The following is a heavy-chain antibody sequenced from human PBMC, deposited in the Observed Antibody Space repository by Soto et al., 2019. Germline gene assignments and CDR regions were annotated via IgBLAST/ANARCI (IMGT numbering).Heavy chain of an antibody. Sequence: SETLSLTRTVSGDSLSTYYWNWVRQPVGKGLEWIGYIYYIGRTNYNPSLRSRVTISIDTSKNQISLNLDSVTAADTGVYYCARDLVGLTHFDYWGQGILVTVSS. CDR3: ARDLVGLTHFDY. CDR1: GDSLSTYY. V-gene: IGHV4-59*01. D-gene: IGHD1-26*01. CDR2: IYYIGRT. J-gene: IGHJ4*02.